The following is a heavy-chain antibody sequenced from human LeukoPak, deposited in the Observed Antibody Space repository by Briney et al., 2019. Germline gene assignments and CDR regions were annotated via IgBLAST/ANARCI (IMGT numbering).Heavy chain of an antibody. J-gene: IGHJ4*02. V-gene: IGHV3-53*01. CDR3: ATGHDYLDADY. D-gene: IGHD4-11*01. Sequence: GGSLRLSCAASGFTVSSNYMSWVRQAPGRGLEWVSFIYSGGSTYYADSVKGRFTISRDNSKNTLYLQMNSLRAEDTAVYYCATGHDYLDADYWGQGTLVTVSS. CDR1: GFTVSSNY. CDR2: IYSGGST.